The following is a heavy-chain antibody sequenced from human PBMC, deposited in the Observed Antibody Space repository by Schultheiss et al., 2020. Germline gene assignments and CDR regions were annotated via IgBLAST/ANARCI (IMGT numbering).Heavy chain of an antibody. Sequence: SETLSLTCTVSGGSISSGGYYWSWIRQHPGKGLEWIGYIYYSGSTYYNPSLKSRVTISVDTSKNQFSLKLSSVTDADTAVYYCARFDYGDTEDFDYWGQGTLVTVSS. J-gene: IGHJ4*02. V-gene: IGHV4-31*03. D-gene: IGHD4-17*01. CDR3: ARFDYGDTEDFDY. CDR1: GGSISSGGYY. CDR2: IYYSGST.